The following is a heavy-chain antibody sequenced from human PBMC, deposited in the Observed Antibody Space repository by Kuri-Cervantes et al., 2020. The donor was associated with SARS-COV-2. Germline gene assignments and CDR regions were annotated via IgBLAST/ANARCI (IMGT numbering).Heavy chain of an antibody. D-gene: IGHD4-17*01. V-gene: IGHV1-3*01. CDR3: ATSAVTHYNWYFDL. CDR1: GYTLTSYA. J-gene: IGHJ2*01. Sequence: ASVKVSCKASGYTLTSYAMHWVRQAPGQRLEWMGWINAGNGNTKYSQKFQGRVTITRDTSASTAYMELSSLRSEDTAVCYCATSAVTHYNWYFDLWGRGTLVTVSS. CDR2: INAGNGNT.